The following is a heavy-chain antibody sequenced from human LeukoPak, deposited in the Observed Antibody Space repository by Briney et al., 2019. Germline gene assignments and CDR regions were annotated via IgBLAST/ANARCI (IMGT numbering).Heavy chain of an antibody. V-gene: IGHV1-24*01. CDR1: GHAVTVFS. CDR3: AGPNGAYDS. D-gene: IGHD2-8*01. CDR2: FDHEDGKT. J-gene: IGHJ5*01. Sequence: ASVKVSCKVSGHAVTVFSIHWVRQAPGEGLEWLGGFDHEDGKTVYAQSFQGRLTMTEDTSTDTAYMELDRLTSDDTAVYFCAGPNGAYDSWGQGTLVIVSS.